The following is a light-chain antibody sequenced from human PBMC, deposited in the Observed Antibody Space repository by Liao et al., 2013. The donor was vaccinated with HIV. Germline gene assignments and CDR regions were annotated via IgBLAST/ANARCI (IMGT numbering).Light chain of an antibody. CDR2: QDN. V-gene: IGLV3-1*01. CDR1: SVVDEY. Sequence: SYGLTQPPSVSVSPGQTASITCSGDSVVDEYTCWYQQKPGQCPVLVIYQDNKRPSGIPERFSGSNSGNTATLTISGTQAMDEADYYCQAWDSNEVIFGGGTKLSVL. CDR3: QAWDSNEVI. J-gene: IGLJ2*01.